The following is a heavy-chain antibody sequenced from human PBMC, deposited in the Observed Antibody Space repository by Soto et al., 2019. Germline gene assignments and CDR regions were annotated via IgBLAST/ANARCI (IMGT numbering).Heavy chain of an antibody. D-gene: IGHD1-26*01. CDR3: ARDSGSRNRVFDY. CDR2: IDPSDSYT. CDR1: GYSFTSYW. Sequence: LGESLKISCKGSGYSFTSYWISWVRQMPGKGLEWMGRIDPSDSYTNYSPSFQGHVTISADKSISTAYLQWSSLKASDTAVYYCARDSGSRNRVFDYWGQGTPVTAPQ. J-gene: IGHJ4*02. V-gene: IGHV5-10-1*01.